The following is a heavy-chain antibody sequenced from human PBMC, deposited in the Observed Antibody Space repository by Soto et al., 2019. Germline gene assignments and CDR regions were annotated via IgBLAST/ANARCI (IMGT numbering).Heavy chain of an antibody. J-gene: IGHJ4*02. Sequence: GVSLRLSCSACGFTFSIYAMHWVRQAPGKGLEYVSSISTNGGSTHYADSVKGRFTISRDNSKNTQYLQMSSLRADDTAVYYCVKGEYYYDSSGYYPFDYWGQGTLVTVSS. CDR2: ISTNGGST. CDR1: GFTFSIYA. CDR3: VKGEYYYDSSGYYPFDY. V-gene: IGHV3-64D*06. D-gene: IGHD3-22*01.